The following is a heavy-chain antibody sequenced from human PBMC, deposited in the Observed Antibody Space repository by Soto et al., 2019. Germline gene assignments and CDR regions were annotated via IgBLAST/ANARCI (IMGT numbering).Heavy chain of an antibody. J-gene: IGHJ4*02. CDR3: ARGVRQQLALTYYFDY. D-gene: IGHD6-13*01. CDR2: INPNSGGT. Sequence: ASVKVSCKASGYTLTGYYMHWVRQAPGQGLEWMGWINPNSGGTNYAQKFQGWVTMTRDTSISTAYMELSRLRSDDTAVYYCARGVRQQLALTYYFDYWGQGTLVTVSS. V-gene: IGHV1-2*04. CDR1: GYTLTGYY.